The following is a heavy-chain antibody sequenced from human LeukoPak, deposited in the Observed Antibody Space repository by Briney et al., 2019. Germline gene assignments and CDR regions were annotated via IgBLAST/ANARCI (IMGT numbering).Heavy chain of an antibody. J-gene: IGHJ6*03. D-gene: IGHD6-13*01. V-gene: IGHV4-59*01. Sequence: SETLSLTCTVSGGSISSYYWSWIRQPPGKGLEWIGYIYYSGSTNYNPSLKSRVTISVDTSKNQFSLKLSSVTAADTAVYYCARSDSSSWGYYYYYYMDVWGKGITVTVSS. CDR1: GGSISSYY. CDR3: ARSDSSSWGYYYYYYMDV. CDR2: IYYSGST.